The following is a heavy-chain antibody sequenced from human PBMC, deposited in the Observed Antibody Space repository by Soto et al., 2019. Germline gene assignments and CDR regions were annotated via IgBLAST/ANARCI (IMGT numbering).Heavy chain of an antibody. D-gene: IGHD2-21*02. V-gene: IGHV3-23*01. CDR2: VSIGGST. Sequence: DVQLLESGGGLVQPEGSLRLSCAASGFTFSSYAMGWVRQGPGKGLEWVAVVSIGGSTHYADSVRGRFTISRDNSKNTLSVQMNSLTAEDTAVYFCAKRRGDGGHFDYWGQGALVTVSS. CDR3: AKRRGDGGHFDY. CDR1: GFTFSSYA. J-gene: IGHJ4*02.